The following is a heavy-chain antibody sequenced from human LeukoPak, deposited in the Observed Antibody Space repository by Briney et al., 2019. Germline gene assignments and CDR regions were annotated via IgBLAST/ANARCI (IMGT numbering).Heavy chain of an antibody. D-gene: IGHD3-9*01. CDR1: GGSISTYY. V-gene: IGHV4-59*01. CDR3: ARGDYDILTGYSNSYYFDY. Sequence: SETLSLTCTVSGGSISTYYWSWLRQPPGKGLEWIGYIYYTGSTSYNPSLNSRVTMSVDTSKNQFSLKLSSVTAADTAVYYCARGDYDILTGYSNSYYFDYWGQGTLVTVSS. CDR2: IYYTGST. J-gene: IGHJ4*02.